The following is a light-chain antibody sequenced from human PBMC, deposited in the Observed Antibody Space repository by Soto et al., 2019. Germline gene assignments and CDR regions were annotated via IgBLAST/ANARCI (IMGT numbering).Light chain of an antibody. Sequence: QSVLTQPASVSGSPGQSITISCTGTSSDIGLYNSVSWYQLHPGKVPKLIIYEVVNRPSGVSNRFSGSKSGNTASLTISGLQADDEADYYCSSYTSSSTVVFGGGTKLTVL. CDR3: SSYTSSSTVV. V-gene: IGLV2-14*01. J-gene: IGLJ3*02. CDR1: SSDIGLYNS. CDR2: EVV.